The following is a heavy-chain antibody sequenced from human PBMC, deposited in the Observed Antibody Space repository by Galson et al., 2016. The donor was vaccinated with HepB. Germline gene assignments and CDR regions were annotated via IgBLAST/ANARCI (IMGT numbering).Heavy chain of an antibody. CDR1: GFAFSNYA. J-gene: IGHJ4*02. CDR2: ITNRSPTT. Sequence: SLRLSCAASGFAFSNYALGWVRQAPGKGLQWVSVITNRSPTTYYGDSVKGRFTISRDNSKNMLTLQMNSLRAEDTAVYYCARGSYPSGAFDYWGQGALVTVSS. D-gene: IGHD3-10*01. CDR3: ARGSYPSGAFDY. V-gene: IGHV3-23*01.